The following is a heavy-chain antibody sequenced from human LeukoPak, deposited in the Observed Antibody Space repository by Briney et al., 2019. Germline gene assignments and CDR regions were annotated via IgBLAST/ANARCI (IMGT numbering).Heavy chain of an antibody. V-gene: IGHV4-39*07. CDR2: INHSGST. CDR3: ARVITMVRGVMIFEGYYYYMDV. D-gene: IGHD3-10*01. J-gene: IGHJ6*03. CDR1: GGSISSSSYY. Sequence: PSETLSLTCTVSGGSISSSSYYWSWIRQPPGKGLEWIGEINHSGSTNYNPSLKSRVTISVDTSKNQFSLKLSSVTAADTAVYYCARVITMVRGVMIFEGYYYYMDVWGKGTTVTISS.